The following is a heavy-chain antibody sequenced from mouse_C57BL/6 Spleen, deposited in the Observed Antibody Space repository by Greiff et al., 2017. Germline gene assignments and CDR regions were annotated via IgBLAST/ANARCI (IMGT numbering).Heavy chain of an antibody. V-gene: IGHV1-55*01. D-gene: IGHD1-1*01. J-gene: IGHJ2*01. Sequence: VKLQQPGAELVKPGASVKMSCKASGYTFTSYWITWVKQRPGQGLEWIGDIYPGSGSTNYNEKFKSKATLTVDTSSSTAYMQLSSLTSADSAVYYCARDPYYGSRGGYWGQGTTLTVAS. CDR3: ARDPYYGSRGGY. CDR2: IYPGSGST. CDR1: GYTFTSYW.